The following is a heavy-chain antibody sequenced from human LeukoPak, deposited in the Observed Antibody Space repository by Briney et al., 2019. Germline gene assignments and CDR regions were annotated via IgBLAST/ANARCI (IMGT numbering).Heavy chain of an antibody. CDR3: ARDVAKYYYDSSGYYAWSDY. J-gene: IGHJ4*02. CDR1: GYTFTSYG. CDR2: ISAYNGNT. D-gene: IGHD3-22*01. V-gene: IGHV1-18*01. Sequence: ASVKVSCKASGYTFTSYGISWVRQAPGQGLEWMGWISAYNGNTNYAQKLQGRVTMTTDTSTSTAYMELRSLRSDDTAVYYCARDVAKYYYDSSGYYAWSDYWGQGTLVTVSS.